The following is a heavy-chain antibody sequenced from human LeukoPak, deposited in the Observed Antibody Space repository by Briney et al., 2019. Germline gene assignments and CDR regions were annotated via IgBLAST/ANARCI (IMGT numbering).Heavy chain of an antibody. D-gene: IGHD3-10*01. J-gene: IGHJ5*02. CDR3: ARGGYYGSGNDFRFDP. Sequence: SETLSLTCTVSGGSISNKYWSWIRQPPGKGLEWIGYIYYSGSTNYKPSLKSRVTISVDTSKNQFSLKLSSVTAADTAVYYCARGGYYGSGNDFRFDPWGQGTLVTVSS. CDR2: IYYSGST. CDR1: GGSISNKY. V-gene: IGHV4-59*01.